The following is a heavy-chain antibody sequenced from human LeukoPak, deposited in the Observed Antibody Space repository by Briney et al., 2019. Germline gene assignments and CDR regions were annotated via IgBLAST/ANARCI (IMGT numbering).Heavy chain of an antibody. D-gene: IGHD3-22*01. CDR1: GFTFSSYG. Sequence: PGRSLRLSCAASGFTFSSYGMHWVRQAPGKGLERVAVIWYDGSNKYYADSVKGRFTISRDNSKNTLYLQMNSLRAEDTAVYYCARGFYYDSSGYYVYYFDYWGQGTLVTVSS. CDR2: IWYDGSNK. V-gene: IGHV3-33*01. J-gene: IGHJ4*02. CDR3: ARGFYYDSSGYYVYYFDY.